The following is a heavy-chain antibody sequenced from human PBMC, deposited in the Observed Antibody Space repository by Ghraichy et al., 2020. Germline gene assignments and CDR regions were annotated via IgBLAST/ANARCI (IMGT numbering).Heavy chain of an antibody. V-gene: IGHV5-51*01. J-gene: IGHJ4*02. CDR2: IYPGDSDT. Sequence: GESLNISCKGSGYSFTSYWIAWVRQMPGKGLEWMGIIYPGDSDTRYSPSFQGQVTISADKSITTAYLQWGSLKASDTAMYYCARRVYSSSWYYFDYWGQGTLVTVSS. CDR3: ARRVYSSSWYYFDY. CDR1: GYSFTSYW. D-gene: IGHD6-13*01.